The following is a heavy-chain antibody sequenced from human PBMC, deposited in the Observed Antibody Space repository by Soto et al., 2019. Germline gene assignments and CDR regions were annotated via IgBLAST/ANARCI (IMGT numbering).Heavy chain of an antibody. J-gene: IGHJ4*02. CDR3: ARVAYYYDSSGYYPSEYYFDY. V-gene: IGHV4-59*01. Sequence: SETLSLTCTVSGGSISSYYWSWIRQPPGKGLEWIGYIYYSGSTNYNPSLKSRVTISVDTSKNQFSLKLSSVTAADTAVYYCARVAYYYDSSGYYPSEYYFDYWGQGTLVTVSS. D-gene: IGHD3-22*01. CDR1: GGSISSYY. CDR2: IYYSGST.